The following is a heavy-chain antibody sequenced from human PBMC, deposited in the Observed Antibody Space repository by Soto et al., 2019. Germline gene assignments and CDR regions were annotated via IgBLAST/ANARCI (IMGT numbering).Heavy chain of an antibody. CDR1: GASISSSY. V-gene: IGHV4-59*12. CDR2: IYNNWST. D-gene: IGHD3-10*01. J-gene: IGHJ6*02. CDR3: AREGYYSGSGSYSPPRYYGMDV. Sequence: SETLSLTCTVSGASISSSYWCCIRQPPGKGLEWIGYIYNNWSTTYNPSLKSRVTISVDTSKNQFSLKLSSVTSEDTAVYYSAREGYYSGSGSYSPPRYYGMDVWGQGTTVTVSS.